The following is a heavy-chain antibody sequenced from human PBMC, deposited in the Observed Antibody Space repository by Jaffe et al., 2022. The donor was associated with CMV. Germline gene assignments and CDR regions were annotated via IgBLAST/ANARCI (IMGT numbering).Heavy chain of an antibody. D-gene: IGHD3-22*01. V-gene: IGHV3-33*01. CDR1: GVTFSSYN. Sequence: QVVLVESGGGVVQPGTSLRLSCAASGVTFSSYNMHWVRQAPGKGLEWLAVIWFDGSNKYYADSVKGRFTISRDNSRDTLYLHMNTLRPDDTAVYYCAREAGFYDTYGYYPSNPFDYWGQGSPVTVSS. J-gene: IGHJ4*02. CDR2: IWFDGSNK. CDR3: AREAGFYDTYGYYPSNPFDY.